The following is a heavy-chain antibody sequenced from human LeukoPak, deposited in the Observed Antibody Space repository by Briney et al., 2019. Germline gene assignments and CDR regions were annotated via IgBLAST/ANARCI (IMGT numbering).Heavy chain of an antibody. CDR3: AKLGDILTGYPYYFDY. D-gene: IGHD3-9*01. CDR2: ISGSGGST. V-gene: IGHV3-23*01. CDR1: GFTFSSYW. Sequence: GGSLRLSCAASGFTFSSYWMHWVRQAPGKGLEWVSAISGSGGSTYCADSVKGRFTISRDNSKNTLYLQMNSLRAEDTAVYYCAKLGDILTGYPYYFDYWGQGTLVTVSS. J-gene: IGHJ4*02.